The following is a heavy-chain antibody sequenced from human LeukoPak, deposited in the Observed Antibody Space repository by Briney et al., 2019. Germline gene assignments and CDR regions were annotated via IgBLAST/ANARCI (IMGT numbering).Heavy chain of an antibody. CDR3: ANQFHRAASPNFDY. J-gene: IGHJ4*02. V-gene: IGHV3-30*02. Sequence: PGGSLRLSCAASGFTFSSYGMHWVRQAPGKGLEWVAFIRYDGSNKYYADSVKGRFTISRDNSKNTLYLQMNSLRAEDTAVYYCANQFHRAASPNFDYWGQGTLVTVSS. CDR1: GFTFSSYG. CDR2: IRYDGSNK. D-gene: IGHD2-15*01.